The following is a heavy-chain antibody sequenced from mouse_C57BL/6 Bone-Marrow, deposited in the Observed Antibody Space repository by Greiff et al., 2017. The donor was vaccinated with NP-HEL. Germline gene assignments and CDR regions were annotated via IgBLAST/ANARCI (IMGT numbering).Heavy chain of an antibody. V-gene: IGHV5-17*01. J-gene: IGHJ2*01. CDR2: ISSGSSTI. D-gene: IGHD6-1*01. CDR3: ARHTVRALCFDY. Sequence: DVMLVESGGGLVKPGGSLKLSCAASGFTFSDYGMHWVRQAPEKGLEWVAYISSGSSTIYYADTVKGRFTISRDNAKNTLFLQLTSLRSEDTAVYYCARHTVRALCFDYWGQGTTLTVSS. CDR1: GFTFSDYG.